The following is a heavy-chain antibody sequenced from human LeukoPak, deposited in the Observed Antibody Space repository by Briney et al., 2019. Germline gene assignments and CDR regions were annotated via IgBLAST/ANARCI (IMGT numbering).Heavy chain of an antibody. Sequence: SETLSLTCTVSGGSISSYYWSWIRQPPGKGLEWIGYIYYSGSTNYNPSLKSRVTISVDTSKNQFSLKLSSVTAADTAVYYCAFVSHYYGGNQEEHWGQGTLVTVSS. J-gene: IGHJ1*01. CDR3: AFVSHYYGGNQEEH. D-gene: IGHD4-23*01. CDR1: GGSISSYY. CDR2: IYYSGST. V-gene: IGHV4-59*01.